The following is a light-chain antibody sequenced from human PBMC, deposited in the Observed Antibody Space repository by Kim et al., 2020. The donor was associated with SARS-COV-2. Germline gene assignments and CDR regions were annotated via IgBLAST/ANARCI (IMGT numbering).Light chain of an antibody. CDR2: GAS. V-gene: IGKV1-39*01. J-gene: IGKJ1*01. CDR1: QSITRY. Sequence: DIQMTQSPPSLSASVGHRVTITCRASQSITRYINWYQQKLGKAPSLLIYGASRLQSGVPPRFIGSGSGTEFNLTISSLQPEDFATYYCQESNSRTFGQGTKVDIK. CDR3: QESNSRT.